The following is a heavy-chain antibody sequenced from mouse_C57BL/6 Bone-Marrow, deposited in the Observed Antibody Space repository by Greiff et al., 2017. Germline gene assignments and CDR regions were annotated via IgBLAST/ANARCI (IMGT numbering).Heavy chain of an antibody. D-gene: IGHD2-1*01. CDR3: APSTPFDY. CDR1: GYAFSSSW. CDR2: IYPGDGDT. Sequence: QVQLQQSGPALVKPGASVKISCKASGYAFSSSWMNWVKQRPGKGLEWIGRIYPGDGDTNYNGKFKGKATLTADKSSSTAYMQLSSLTSEDSAVYFCAPSTPFDYWGQGTTLTVSS. J-gene: IGHJ2*01. V-gene: IGHV1-82*01.